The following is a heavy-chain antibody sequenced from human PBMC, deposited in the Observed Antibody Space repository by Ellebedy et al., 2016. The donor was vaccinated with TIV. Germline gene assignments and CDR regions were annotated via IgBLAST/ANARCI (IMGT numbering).Heavy chain of an antibody. Sequence: GGSLRLSCAASGFTFSSYDMHWVRQGTGKGLEWVSAIGTAGDTYYPGSVKGRFTNSRENAKTSLYLQITSLRAEDTAVYYCARVRFGDTAVDYWGQGTLVTVSS. CDR3: ARVRFGDTAVDY. V-gene: IGHV3-13*01. J-gene: IGHJ4*03. CDR2: IGTAGDT. D-gene: IGHD2-21*01. CDR1: GFTFSSYD.